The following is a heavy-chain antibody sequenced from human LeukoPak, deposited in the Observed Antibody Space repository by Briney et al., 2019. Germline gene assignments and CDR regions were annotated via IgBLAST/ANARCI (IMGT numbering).Heavy chain of an antibody. V-gene: IGHV4-39*07. D-gene: IGHD3-3*01. CDR3: ARGDLTGSRSGWGHWFDP. CDR2: FSYGGNT. CDR1: GGSISSGNYY. Sequence: SGTLSLTCTVSGGSISSGNYYWGWIRQPPGKGMEWIGSFSYGGNTYYNPSLTSRVTISLDTSINQFSLRLISVPPADTAVYHCARGDLTGSRSGWGHWFDPWGQGTLVTVSS. J-gene: IGHJ5*02.